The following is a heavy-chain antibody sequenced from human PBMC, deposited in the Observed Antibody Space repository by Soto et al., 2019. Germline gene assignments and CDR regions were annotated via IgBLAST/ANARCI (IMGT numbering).Heavy chain of an antibody. Sequence: GGSLRLSFAASGFTFSNYAMSWVRQAPGKGLEWVSGITDSGDSTYYADSVKGRFTISRDNSKNTLFLQMNSLRGEDTALYYCATEGRYQLDYYYGMDVWGQGTTVTVSS. CDR1: GFTFSNYA. J-gene: IGHJ6*02. D-gene: IGHD1-26*01. V-gene: IGHV3-23*01. CDR2: ITDSGDST. CDR3: ATEGRYQLDYYYGMDV.